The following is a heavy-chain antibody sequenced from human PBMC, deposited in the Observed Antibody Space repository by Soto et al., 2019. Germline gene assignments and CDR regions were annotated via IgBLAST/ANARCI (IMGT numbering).Heavy chain of an antibody. CDR1: GFTFGSYW. D-gene: IGHD3-10*01. CDR2: IKVDGSEK. CDR3: ARDRGWKTFDY. J-gene: IGHJ4*02. V-gene: IGHV3-7*03. Sequence: EVQLAESGGGLVQPGGSLRLSCAASGFTFGSYWLSWVRQAPGKQLERVANIKVDGSEKYYVDSVRGGFIISRDNAENSLYLQMNSLRAEDTAVYYCARDRGWKTFDYWGQGTLVTVSS.